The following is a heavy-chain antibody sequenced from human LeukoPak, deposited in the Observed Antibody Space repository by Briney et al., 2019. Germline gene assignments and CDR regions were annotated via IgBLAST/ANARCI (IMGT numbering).Heavy chain of an antibody. J-gene: IGHJ4*02. CDR1: GFTFSSSA. D-gene: IGHD1-26*01. CDR3: AKGQRWESPHYLDS. V-gene: IGHV3-23*01. CDR2: ISASGGST. Sequence: GGSLRLSCAASGFTFSSSAMSWVRQVPGKGLEWVSGISASGGSTYYADSVRGRFTISRDNSKNTLYVQMNSLRDEDTAVYYCAKGQRWESPHYLDSWGQGTLVTVTS.